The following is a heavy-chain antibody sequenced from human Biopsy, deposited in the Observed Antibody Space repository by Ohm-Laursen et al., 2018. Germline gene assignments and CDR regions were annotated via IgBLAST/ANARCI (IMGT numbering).Heavy chain of an antibody. J-gene: IGHJ4*02. CDR2: ILPLSGTT. V-gene: IGHV1-69*13. Sequence: GASVKVSCKASGGTFSSFPFNWVRQAPGQGLEWMGGILPLSGTTSFAQKFQGRVILTAVGSTSTAYMELSSLISEDTAVYYCANSDGRSGFDYWGQGTLVTVSS. CDR1: GGTFSSFP. CDR3: ANSDGRSGFDY. D-gene: IGHD2-15*01.